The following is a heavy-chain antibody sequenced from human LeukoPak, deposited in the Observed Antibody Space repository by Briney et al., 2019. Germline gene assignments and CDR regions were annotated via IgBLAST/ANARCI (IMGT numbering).Heavy chain of an antibody. V-gene: IGHV3-23*01. Sequence: GGSLRLSCAVSGITLSNYGMSWVRQAPGKGLEWVAGISDGGGSRNYADAVKGRFTISRDNPKNTLYLQMNSLRAEDTAVYFCAKRGVVIRAVIIVGFHKEAYYFDYWGQGALVTVSS. J-gene: IGHJ4*02. CDR3: AKRGVVIRAVIIVGFHKEAYYFDY. CDR1: GITLSNYG. D-gene: IGHD3-10*01. CDR2: ISDGGGSR.